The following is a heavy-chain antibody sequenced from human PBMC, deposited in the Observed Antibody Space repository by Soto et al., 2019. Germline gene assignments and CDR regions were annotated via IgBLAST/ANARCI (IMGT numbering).Heavy chain of an antibody. CDR2: IYYSGST. CDR3: ARDLLVSASDKNYYDSSVTWFAP. J-gene: IGHJ5*02. CDR1: GGSISSGGYY. V-gene: IGHV4-31*03. Sequence: PSETLSLTCTVSGGSISSGGYYWSWIRQHPGKGLEWIGYIYYSGSTYYNPSLKSRVTISVDTSKNQFSLKLSSVTAADTAVYYCARDLLVSASDKNYYDSSVTWFAPWGQGTLVTVSP. D-gene: IGHD3-22*01.